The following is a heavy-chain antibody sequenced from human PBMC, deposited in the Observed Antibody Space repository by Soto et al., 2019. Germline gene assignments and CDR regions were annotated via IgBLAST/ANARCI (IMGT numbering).Heavy chain of an antibody. D-gene: IGHD3-22*01. CDR1: GYIFSTYT. V-gene: IGHV1-3*01. J-gene: IGHJ4*02. Sequence: QVHLVQSGAEVKKPGASVKVSCKASGYIFSTYTMHCVRQAPGQRLEWMGWINAANGNTKYSQNFQGRVTISRDTSASTAYLELSSLRSEDTAVYYCARVSFETSGYADYWGQGTLVTVSS. CDR2: INAANGNT. CDR3: ARVSFETSGYADY.